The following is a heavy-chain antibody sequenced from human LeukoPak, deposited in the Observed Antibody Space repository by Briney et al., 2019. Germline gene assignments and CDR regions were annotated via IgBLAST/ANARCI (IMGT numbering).Heavy chain of an antibody. CDR1: GXSITSYY. Sequence: SETLSLTCTVSGXSITSYYWSWIRQPPGKGLEWIGYIFYSGSTTYNPSLKSRVTISLDTSKNQFSLRLSSVTAADTAVYYCARKTSSSWCFDYWGQGTLVTVSS. J-gene: IGHJ4*02. V-gene: IGHV4-59*08. CDR2: IFYSGST. D-gene: IGHD6-13*01. CDR3: ARKTSSSWCFDY.